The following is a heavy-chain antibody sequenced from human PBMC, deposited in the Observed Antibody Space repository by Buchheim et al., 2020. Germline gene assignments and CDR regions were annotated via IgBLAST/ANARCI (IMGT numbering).Heavy chain of an antibody. CDR1: GGSISSGDYY. V-gene: IGHV4-30-4*01. CDR3: ASDGLENDSSGYYLSYFDY. Sequence: QVQLQESGPGLVKPSHTLSLTCTVSGGSISSGDYYWCWIRQPPGQGLEWIGYIYYSGSTYYNPSLKRRVTILVDTSKNQFSLKLHSVNAADTAVYYCASDGLENDSSGYYLSYFDYWGQGTL. D-gene: IGHD3-22*01. CDR2: IYYSGST. J-gene: IGHJ4*02.